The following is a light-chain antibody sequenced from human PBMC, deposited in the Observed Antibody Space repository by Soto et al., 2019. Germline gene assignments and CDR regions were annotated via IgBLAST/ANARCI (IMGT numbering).Light chain of an antibody. J-gene: IGKJ2*01. CDR1: QSVSSY. Sequence: EIVLTQSPATLSLSPGERATLSCRASQSVSSYLAWYQQKPGQAPRLLIYDASNRATGIPARFSGSGSGTDFTLTISNLEPEDFAVYYCQQRSNWPTGYTFGQGTKLEIK. CDR2: DAS. CDR3: QQRSNWPTGYT. V-gene: IGKV3-11*01.